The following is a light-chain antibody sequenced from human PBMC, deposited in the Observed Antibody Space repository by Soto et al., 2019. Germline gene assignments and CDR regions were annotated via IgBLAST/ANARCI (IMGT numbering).Light chain of an antibody. V-gene: IGKV3-20*01. CDR1: QSVDDTF. CDR3: QPDNTSTQT. Sequence: IVLTQSPGTLSLSPGERATLSCRASQSVDDTFLAWYQQKLGQPPRRLIHGASTRAPGIPDRFSGSGSGTEFTLIISSLGPEDFGVYYCQPDNTSTQTFGQGTKVEVK. CDR2: GAS. J-gene: IGKJ1*01.